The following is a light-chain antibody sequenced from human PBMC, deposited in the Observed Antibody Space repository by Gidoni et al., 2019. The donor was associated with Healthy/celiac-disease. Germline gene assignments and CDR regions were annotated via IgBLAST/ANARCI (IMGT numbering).Light chain of an antibody. J-gene: IGKJ2*01. CDR1: QSLLASDDGNTY. Sequence: DIVMTQTRLSLPGTPGEPASISCRSSQSLLASDDGNTYLDWYRQKPGQSPQLLIYTLADRASGFPDMFSGSGSGTDFTLKISRVEAEDVGVYYCMQRIEFPSTFGQGTKLELK. V-gene: IGKV2-40*01. CDR2: TLA. CDR3: MQRIEFPST.